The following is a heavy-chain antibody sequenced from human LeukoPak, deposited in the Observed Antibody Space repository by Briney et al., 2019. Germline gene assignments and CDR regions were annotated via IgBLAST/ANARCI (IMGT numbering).Heavy chain of an antibody. CDR3: ARAGNYYDIWFDP. Sequence: ASVTVSCKASGYTFTGYYMHWVRQAPGQGLEWMGIINPSGGSTSYAQKFQGRVTMTRDTSTSTVYMELSSLRSEDTAVYYCARAGNYYDIWFDPWGQGTLVTVSS. D-gene: IGHD3-22*01. CDR2: INPSGGST. CDR1: GYTFTGYY. J-gene: IGHJ5*02. V-gene: IGHV1-46*01.